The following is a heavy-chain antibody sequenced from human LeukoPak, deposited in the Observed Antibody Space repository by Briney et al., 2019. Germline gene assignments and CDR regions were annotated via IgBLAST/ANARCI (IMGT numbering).Heavy chain of an antibody. D-gene: IGHD5-18*01. J-gene: IGHJ4*02. V-gene: IGHV1-18*01. CDR3: VKDYSYVIDY. CDR2: ISVNNGDI. CDR1: GYTFSSSG. Sequence: GASVKVSCKTSGYTFSSSGFSWVRQAPGQGLEWMGWISVNNGDIHPAQKFQGRVTLTIDTSTSTAYMELRSLRFDDTAVYYCVKDYSYVIDYWGQGTLVTVSS.